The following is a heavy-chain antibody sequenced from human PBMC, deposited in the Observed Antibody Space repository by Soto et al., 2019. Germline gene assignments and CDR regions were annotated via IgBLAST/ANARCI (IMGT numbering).Heavy chain of an antibody. CDR3: GRFGGSYGRAV. Sequence: LSLTCAVSGGSISSSNWWSWVRQAPGKGLEWVAVIYDGSNKYYADSVKGRFTISRDKSTSTAYMELSSLRSEDTAVYYCGRFGGSYGRAVWGQGTTVTVSS. V-gene: IGHV3-30*03. CDR1: GGSISSSNW. CDR2: IYDGSNK. D-gene: IGHD3-16*01. J-gene: IGHJ6*02.